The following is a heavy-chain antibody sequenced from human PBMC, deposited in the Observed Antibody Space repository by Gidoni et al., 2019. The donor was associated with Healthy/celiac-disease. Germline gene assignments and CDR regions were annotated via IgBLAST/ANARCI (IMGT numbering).Heavy chain of an antibody. CDR1: GFPFSSYA. D-gene: IGHD3-22*01. Sequence: EVQLLESGGGLVQPGGSLRLSCAASGFPFSSYAMSWVRPAPGKGLEWVSAISGSGGSTYYADSVKGRFTISRDNSKNTLYLQMNSLRAEDTAVYYCAKQGYYDSSGSPVAFDYWGQGTLVTVSS. V-gene: IGHV3-23*01. CDR2: ISGSGGST. J-gene: IGHJ4*02. CDR3: AKQGYYDSSGSPVAFDY.